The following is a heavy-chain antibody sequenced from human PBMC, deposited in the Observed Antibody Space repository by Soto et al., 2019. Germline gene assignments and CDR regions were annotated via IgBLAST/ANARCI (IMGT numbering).Heavy chain of an antibody. V-gene: IGHV1-69*01. J-gene: IGHJ5*02. Sequence: QVQLVQSGAEVKKPGSSVKVSCKASGGTFSSYAISWVRQAPGQGLEWMGGIIPIFGTANYAQKFQGRVTITADESRSTDYMELSSLRYDDTAVYYWARDLNWNHVGGTGASWFDPWGQGTLVTVSS. CDR3: ARDLNWNHVGGTGASWFDP. CDR2: IIPIFGTA. CDR1: GGTFSSYA. D-gene: IGHD1-1*01.